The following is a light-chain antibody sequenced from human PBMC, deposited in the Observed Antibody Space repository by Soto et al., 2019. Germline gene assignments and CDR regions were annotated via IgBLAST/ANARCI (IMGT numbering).Light chain of an antibody. CDR1: SSDVGGYNY. CDR3: SSYTSSSTLYV. V-gene: IGLV2-14*01. Sequence: QSALTHPASVSGSPVQSITLSCTGTSSDVGGYNYVSWYQQHPGKAPKLMIYDVSNRPSGVSNRFSGSKSGNTASLTISGLQAEDEADYYCSSYTSSSTLYVFGTGTKLTVL. CDR2: DVS. J-gene: IGLJ1*01.